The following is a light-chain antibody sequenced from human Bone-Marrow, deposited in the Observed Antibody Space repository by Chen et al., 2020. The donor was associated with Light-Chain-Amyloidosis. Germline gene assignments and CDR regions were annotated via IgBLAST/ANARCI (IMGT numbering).Light chain of an antibody. CDR3: KQYYSTPPVYT. CDR1: RSVLFIRNNNNY. Sequence: DFVLTQSPDSLAVSLGERATINCKSSRSVLFIRNNNNYLAWYQQKPAQPPKLLIYWASTRESGVPDRFSVSGSGTDFTRTISSLQAEDVAIYYCKQYYSTPPVYTFGHGTKLGIK. J-gene: IGKJ2*01. V-gene: IGKV4-1*01. CDR2: WAS.